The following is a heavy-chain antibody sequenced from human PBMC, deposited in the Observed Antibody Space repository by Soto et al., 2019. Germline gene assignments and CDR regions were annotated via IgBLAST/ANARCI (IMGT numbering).Heavy chain of an antibody. CDR1: GGTFSSYA. V-gene: IGHV1-69*01. CDR2: IIPNFGTA. Sequence: QVQLVQSGAEVKKPGSSVKVSCKASGGTFSSYAISWVRQAPGQGLEWMGGIIPNFGTANYAKKFQGIVTITGHDCTRTAYMGLSSLRSEDTAVYYCACSSGGAQSYYYYDYDMDVWCKGTTVTVSS. J-gene: IGHJ6*04. D-gene: IGHD1-26*01. CDR3: ACSSGGAQSYYYYDYDMDV.